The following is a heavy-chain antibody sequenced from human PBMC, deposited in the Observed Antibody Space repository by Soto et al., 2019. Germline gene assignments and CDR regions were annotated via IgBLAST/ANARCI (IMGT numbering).Heavy chain of an antibody. CDR3: ARVGMNRNIITFGGVHDAFDI. CDR1: GGSFSIYS. J-gene: IGHJ3*02. D-gene: IGHD3-16*01. Sequence: SETLSLTCAVYGGSFSIYSWSWIRQPPGKGLEWIGEINHSGSTNYNPSLKSRVTISVDTSKNQFSLKMSSVTAADTAVYYCARVGMNRNIITFGGVHDAFDIWGQGTTVTVSS. V-gene: IGHV4-34*01. CDR2: INHSGST.